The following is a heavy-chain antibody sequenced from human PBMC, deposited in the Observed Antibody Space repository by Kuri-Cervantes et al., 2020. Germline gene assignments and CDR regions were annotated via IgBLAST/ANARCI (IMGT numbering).Heavy chain of an antibody. V-gene: IGHV1-69*13. CDR3: ARASDYGDYVGCFDY. CDR1: GGTFSSYA. D-gene: IGHD4-17*01. CDR2: IIPIFGTA. J-gene: IGHJ4*02. Sequence: SVKVSCKASGGTFSSYATSWVRQAPGQGLEWMGGIIPIFGTANYAQKFQGRVTITADESTSTAYMELSSLRSEDTAVYYCARASDYGDYVGCFDYWGQGTLVTVSS.